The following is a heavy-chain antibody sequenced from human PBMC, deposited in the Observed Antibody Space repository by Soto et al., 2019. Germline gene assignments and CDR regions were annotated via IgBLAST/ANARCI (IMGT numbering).Heavy chain of an antibody. Sequence: QVQLVESGAGVVQPGRALRLSCAASGFTFSNYAMDWVRQAPGKGLEWMAVISSDGSDKYHEDSLKGRLTIARDNSKNTLYLQRNSLRAEDTAVDYCAKEGYTCAGENTARHKDSFDICGQGTMVTVSS. CDR1: GFTFSNYA. CDR3: AKEGYTCAGENTARHKDSFDI. J-gene: IGHJ3*02. CDR2: ISSDGSDK. D-gene: IGHD6-13*01. V-gene: IGHV3-30*18.